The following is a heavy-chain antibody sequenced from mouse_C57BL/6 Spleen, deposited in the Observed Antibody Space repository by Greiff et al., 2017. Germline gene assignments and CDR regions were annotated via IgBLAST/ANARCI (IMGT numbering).Heavy chain of an antibody. D-gene: IGHD1-1*01. CDR1: GYTFTSYW. CDR3: ASPLYTGYYAMEG. J-gene: IGHJ4*01. CDR2: IDPSDSST. Sequence: VQLQQPGAELVRPGASVKMSCKASGYTFTSYWMNWVKQRPGQGLEWMGVIDPSDSSTNYNQKFKGKATLTVDTSSSTADMQLSSLTSEDSAVYYCASPLYTGYYAMEGWGQRTTVT. V-gene: IGHV1-59*01.